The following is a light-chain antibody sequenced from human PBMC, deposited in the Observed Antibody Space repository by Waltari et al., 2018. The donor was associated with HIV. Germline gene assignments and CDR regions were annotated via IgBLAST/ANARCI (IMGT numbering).Light chain of an antibody. CDR1: SAHIGSNP. Sequence: QPVLPQSPSTSGPPGQRATISCSGSSAHIGSNPVNCYQHLPGMAPKLLIYNIYQRSSGVPDRFSASKSGTSASLAINGLQSQDEGDYYCAAWDDSLDGLVVFGGGTKLTVL. V-gene: IGLV1-44*01. CDR2: NIY. J-gene: IGLJ2*01. CDR3: AAWDDSLDGLVV.